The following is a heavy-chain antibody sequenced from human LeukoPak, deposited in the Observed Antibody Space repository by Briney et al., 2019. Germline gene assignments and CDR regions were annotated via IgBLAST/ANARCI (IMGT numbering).Heavy chain of an antibody. CDR2: VYHTGTT. D-gene: IGHD3-16*01. J-gene: IGHJ3*02. V-gene: IGHV4-38-2*01. Sequence: SEPLSLTCAVSSYSVTSDYYWAWIRQSPGTGLEWIGTVYHTGTTYYNPSLESRVTMSVHTFDNEFSLRLTSVTAADTAVYYCASHWGRREAYDIWGQGTVVTVSS. CDR3: ASHWGRREAYDI. CDR1: SYSVTSDYY.